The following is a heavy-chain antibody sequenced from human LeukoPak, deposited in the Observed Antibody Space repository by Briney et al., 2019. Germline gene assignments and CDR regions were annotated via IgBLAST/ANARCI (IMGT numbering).Heavy chain of an antibody. D-gene: IGHD5-12*01. Sequence: SETLSLTCAVYGGSFSGYYWSWIRQPPGKGLEWIGEINHSGSTNYNPSLKSRVTISVDTSKNQFSLKLSSVTAADTAVYYCARGEVGYGDYWGQGTLVTVSS. CDR1: GGSFSGYY. CDR3: ARGEVGYGDY. V-gene: IGHV4-34*01. J-gene: IGHJ4*02. CDR2: INHSGST.